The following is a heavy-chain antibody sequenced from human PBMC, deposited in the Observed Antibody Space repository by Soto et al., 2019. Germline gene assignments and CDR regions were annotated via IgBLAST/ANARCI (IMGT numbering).Heavy chain of an antibody. V-gene: IGHV1-2*04. J-gene: IGHJ6*02. D-gene: IGHD3-3*01. CDR1: GYTFTGYY. Sequence: ASVKVSCKASGYTFTGYYMHWVRQAPGQGLEWMGWINPNSGGTNYAEKFQGWVTMTRDTSISTAYMELSRLRSDDTAVYYCARESFWSGYYTSASEYYGMDVWGQGTTVTVSS. CDR3: ARESFWSGYYTSASEYYGMDV. CDR2: INPNSGGT.